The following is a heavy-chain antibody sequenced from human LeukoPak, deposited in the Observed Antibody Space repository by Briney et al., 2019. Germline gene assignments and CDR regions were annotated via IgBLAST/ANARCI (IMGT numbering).Heavy chain of an antibody. D-gene: IGHD3-3*01. V-gene: IGHV3-30-3*01. J-gene: IGHJ4*02. Sequence: GGSLRLSCAASGFTFSSYAMHWVRQAPGKGLEWVAVISYDGSNKYYADSVKGRFTISRDNAKNSLYLQMNSLRAEDTAVYYCARKRDLRFLEWSYRKGTYFDYWGQGTLVTVSS. CDR3: ARKRDLRFLEWSYRKGTYFDY. CDR1: GFTFSSYA. CDR2: ISYDGSNK.